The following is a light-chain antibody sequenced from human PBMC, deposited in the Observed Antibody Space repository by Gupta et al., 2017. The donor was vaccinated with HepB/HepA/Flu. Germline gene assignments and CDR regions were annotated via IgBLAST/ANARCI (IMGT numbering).Light chain of an antibody. V-gene: IGKV1-39*01. CDR2: AAS. CDR1: QSISSY. Sequence: DIQMTQSTSSLSASVGDRVTITCRASQSISSYLNWYQQKPGKAPKLLIYAASSLQSGVPSRFSGSGSGTDFTLTISSLQPEDFATYYCQQSYSTLRTFGQGTKVEIK. CDR3: QQSYSTLRT. J-gene: IGKJ1*01.